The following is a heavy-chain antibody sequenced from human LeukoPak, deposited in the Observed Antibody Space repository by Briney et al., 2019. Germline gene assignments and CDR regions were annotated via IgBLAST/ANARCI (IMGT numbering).Heavy chain of an antibody. J-gene: IGHJ5*02. V-gene: IGHV1-8*01. CDR1: GYTFTSYD. D-gene: IGHD3-3*01. CDR3: ARGRRTYYDFWSGYRNWFDP. CDR2: MNPNSGNT. Sequence: ASVKVSCKASGYTFTSYDINWVRQATGQGLEWMGWMNPNSGNTGYAQEFQGRVTMTRNTSISTAYMELSSLRSEDTAVYYCARGRRTYYDFWSGYRNWFDPWGQGTLVTVSS.